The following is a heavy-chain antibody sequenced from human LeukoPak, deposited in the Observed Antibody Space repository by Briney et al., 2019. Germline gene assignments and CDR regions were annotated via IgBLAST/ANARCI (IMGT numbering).Heavy chain of an antibody. V-gene: IGHV1-46*01. CDR1: GYTFTYYY. Sequence: ASVTVSCKASGYTFTYYYMHWVRQAPGQGLEWTGIINPSGGSASYAQKSQGRVTMTRDTSTSTVYMELSSLRSEDTAVYYCARKAGGSYRLDYWGQGTLVTVSS. CDR3: ARKAGGSYRLDY. CDR2: INPSGGSA. J-gene: IGHJ4*02. D-gene: IGHD1-26*01.